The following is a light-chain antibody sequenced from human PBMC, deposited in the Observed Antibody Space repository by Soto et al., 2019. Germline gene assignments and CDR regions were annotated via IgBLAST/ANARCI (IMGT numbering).Light chain of an antibody. CDR2: GAS. V-gene: IGKV3-20*01. CDR3: QQYGSSWT. CDR1: QSVSSSY. Sequence: EIVLTQSPGTLSLSPGERATLSCRASQSVSSSYLARYQQKPGQAPSLLIYGASSRATGIPDRFSGSGSGTDFNLTISRLEPEDFAVYYCQQYGSSWTFGQETKVEI. J-gene: IGKJ1*01.